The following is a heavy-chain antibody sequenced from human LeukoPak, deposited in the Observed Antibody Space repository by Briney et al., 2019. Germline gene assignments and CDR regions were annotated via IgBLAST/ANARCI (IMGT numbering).Heavy chain of an antibody. CDR2: INPNSGGT. CDR1: GYTFTGYY. V-gene: IGHV1-2*02. CDR3: ARVQSDRWELLYGIADY. J-gene: IGHJ4*02. Sequence: ASVKVSCKASGYTFTGYYMHWVRQAPGQGLEWMGWINPNSGGTNYAQKFQGRVTMTRDTSISTAYMELSRLRSDDTAVYYCARVQSDRWELLYGIADYWGQGTLVTVSS. D-gene: IGHD1-26*01.